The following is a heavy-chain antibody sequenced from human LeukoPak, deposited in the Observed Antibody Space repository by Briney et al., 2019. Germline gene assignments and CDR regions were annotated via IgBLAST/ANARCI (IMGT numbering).Heavy chain of an antibody. CDR2: IIPIFGTA. CDR1: GGTFSSYA. Sequence: SVKVSCKASGGTFSSYAISWVRQAPGQGLEWMGGIIPIFGTANYAQKFQGRVTITADKSTSTAYMELSSLRSEDTAVYYCATLAYGYDSSGYHDYWGQGTLVTVSS. V-gene: IGHV1-69*06. J-gene: IGHJ4*02. D-gene: IGHD3-22*01. CDR3: ATLAYGYDSSGYHDY.